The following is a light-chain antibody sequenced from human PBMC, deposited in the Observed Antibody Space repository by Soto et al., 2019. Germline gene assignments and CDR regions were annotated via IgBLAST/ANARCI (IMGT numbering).Light chain of an antibody. CDR2: AAS. V-gene: IGKV1-5*01. CDR3: QQLNSYPLT. CDR1: QSISSW. Sequence: DIHIAHSPSTLSSSLGDRVTITCRASQSISSWLAWYQQKPGKAPKLLIHAASTLQSGVPSRFSGSGSGTDFTLTISSLQPEDFATYYCQQLNSYPLTFGGGTKVDIK. J-gene: IGKJ4*01.